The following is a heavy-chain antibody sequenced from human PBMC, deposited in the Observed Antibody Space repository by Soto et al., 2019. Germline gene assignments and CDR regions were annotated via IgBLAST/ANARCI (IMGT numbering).Heavy chain of an antibody. V-gene: IGHV1-18*04. D-gene: IGHD2-2*02. Sequence: QVQLVQSGAEVKKPGASVKVSCKASGYTFTSYGISWVRQAPGQGLEWMGWISAYNGNTNYAQKLQGRATMTTDASTSTAYMELRSLRSDDTAVYYCARDRDIVVVPAAISNYYYGMDVWGQGTTVTVSS. CDR1: GYTFTSYG. CDR3: ARDRDIVVVPAAISNYYYGMDV. J-gene: IGHJ6*02. CDR2: ISAYNGNT.